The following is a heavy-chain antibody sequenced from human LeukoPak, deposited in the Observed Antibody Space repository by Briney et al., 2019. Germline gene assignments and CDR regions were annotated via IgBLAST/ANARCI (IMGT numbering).Heavy chain of an antibody. Sequence: SETLSLTCTVSGGSISNYYWSWIRQPPGKGLEWIGYIYYSGSTNYNPSLKSRVTISVDTSKNQFSLKLSSVTAADTAVYYCARLYGCGYSIDYWGQGTLVTVSS. CDR1: GGSISNYY. CDR3: ARLYGCGYSIDY. V-gene: IGHV4-59*08. CDR2: IYYSGST. D-gene: IGHD3-22*01. J-gene: IGHJ4*02.